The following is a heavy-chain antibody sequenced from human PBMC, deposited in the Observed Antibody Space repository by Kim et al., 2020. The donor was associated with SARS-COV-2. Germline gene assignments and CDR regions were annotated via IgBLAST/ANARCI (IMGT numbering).Heavy chain of an antibody. CDR3: ARAYSSSLPYYYYYYMDV. V-gene: IGHV4-59*01. D-gene: IGHD6-6*01. J-gene: IGHJ6*03. Sequence: KSRVAISVDTSQNQFSLKLSSVTAADTAVYYCARAYSSSLPYYYYYYMDVWGKGTTVTVSS.